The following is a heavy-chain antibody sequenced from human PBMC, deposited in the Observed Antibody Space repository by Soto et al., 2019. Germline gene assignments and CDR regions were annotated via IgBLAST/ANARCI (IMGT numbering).Heavy chain of an antibody. V-gene: IGHV4-38-2*01. CDR3: ARSWDCSSTSCYTGYGMDV. CDR2: IYYSGST. Sequence: SETLSLTCAVSGYSISSGYYWGWIRQTPGKGLEWIASIYYSGSTNYNPSLKSRVTISVDTSKNQFSLKLSSVTAAGTAVYYCARSWDCSSTSCYTGYGMDVWGQGTTVTVSS. CDR1: GYSISSGYY. D-gene: IGHD2-2*02. J-gene: IGHJ6*02.